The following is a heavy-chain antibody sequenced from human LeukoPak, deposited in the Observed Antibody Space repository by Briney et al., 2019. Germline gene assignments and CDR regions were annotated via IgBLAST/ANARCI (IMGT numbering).Heavy chain of an antibody. CDR1: GYTFTSYY. V-gene: IGHV1-46*01. CDR3: ARGERDYDSSGYHYYYYGMDV. CDR2: INPSGGST. Sequence: ASVKVSCKASGYTFTSYYMHWVRQAPGQGLEWMGIINPSGGSTSYAQKFQGRVTMTRDTSTSTVYMELSSLRSEDTAVYYCARGERDYDSSGYHYYYYGMDVWGQGTTVTVSS. J-gene: IGHJ6*02. D-gene: IGHD3-22*01.